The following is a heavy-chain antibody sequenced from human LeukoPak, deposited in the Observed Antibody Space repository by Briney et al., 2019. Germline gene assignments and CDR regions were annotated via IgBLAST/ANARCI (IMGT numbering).Heavy chain of an antibody. CDR1: GFTFSSYA. Sequence: GGSLRLSCAASGFTFSSYAMSWVRQAPGKGLEWVSGISGSGGTTYYADSVKGRFTISRDNSKNTLYLQMNSLRAEDTAVYYCAKERQQWLAPRPFQHWGQGTLVTVSS. J-gene: IGHJ1*01. V-gene: IGHV3-23*01. D-gene: IGHD6-19*01. CDR2: ISGSGGTT. CDR3: AKERQQWLAPRPFQH.